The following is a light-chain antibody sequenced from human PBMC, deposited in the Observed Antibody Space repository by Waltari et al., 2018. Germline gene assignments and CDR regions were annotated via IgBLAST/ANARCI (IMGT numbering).Light chain of an antibody. Sequence: HLVLTQSPSASSSLGASVKPNCTPSSWPSRNGIAWPQQQPEKVPRYLLKVNSDGSHSKGDEIPDRFSGSTSGAERYLTISSVQPEDEADYYCQTGGHGTWVFGGGTKLTVL. CDR1: SWPSRNG. J-gene: IGLJ3*02. CDR2: VNSDGSH. CDR3: QTGGHGTWV. V-gene: IGLV4-69*01.